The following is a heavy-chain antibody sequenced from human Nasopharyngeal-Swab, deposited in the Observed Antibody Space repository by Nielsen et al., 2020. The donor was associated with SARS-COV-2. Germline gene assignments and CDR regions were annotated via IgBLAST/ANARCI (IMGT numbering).Heavy chain of an antibody. J-gene: IGHJ5*02. Sequence: WIRQPPGKALEWLALIDWDDDKYCSTSLKTRLTISKDTSKNQVVLTMTNMDPVDTATYYCARTRGYYYGSGSYSGWFDPWGQGTLVTVSS. D-gene: IGHD3-10*01. CDR2: IDWDDDK. V-gene: IGHV2-70*01. CDR3: ARTRGYYYGSGSYSGWFDP.